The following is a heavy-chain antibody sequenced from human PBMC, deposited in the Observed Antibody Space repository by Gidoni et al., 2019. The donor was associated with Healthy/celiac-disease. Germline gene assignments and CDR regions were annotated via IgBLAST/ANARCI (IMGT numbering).Heavy chain of an antibody. J-gene: IGHJ6*02. CDR3: ARERDTAMVTVDYYGMDV. CDR2: TYYRSKWYN. CDR1: GASVSSNRAA. Sequence: QVQLQQSGPGLVKPSQTLSLTCAISGASVSSNRAAWNWIRQSPSRGLEWLGRTYYRSKWYNDYAVSVKSRITINPDTSKNQFSLQLNSVTPEDTAVYYCARERDTAMVTVDYYGMDVWGQGTTVTVSS. V-gene: IGHV6-1*01. D-gene: IGHD5-18*01.